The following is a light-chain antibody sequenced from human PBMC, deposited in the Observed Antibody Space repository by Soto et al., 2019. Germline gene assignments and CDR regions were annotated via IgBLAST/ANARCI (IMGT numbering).Light chain of an antibody. CDR1: QSITIW. CDR3: QQFHSFPIT. Sequence: DIQMTQSPSTLSASAGDRVTITCRASQSITIWLAWYQQKPGKAPKLLIYDASTLESGVPSRFSGSGSGTEFTLTISSLQPDDFATYYCQQFHSFPITFGQGTLLEIK. CDR2: DAS. J-gene: IGKJ5*01. V-gene: IGKV1-5*01.